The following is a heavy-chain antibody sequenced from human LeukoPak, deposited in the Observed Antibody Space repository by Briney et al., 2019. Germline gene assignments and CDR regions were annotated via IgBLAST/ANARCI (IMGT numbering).Heavy chain of an antibody. CDR2: ISGYNGNT. D-gene: IGHD6-19*01. V-gene: IGHV1-18*04. CDR1: SYTFNSYG. J-gene: IGHJ4*02. Sequence: GASVKVSCKASSYTFNSYGISWVRQAPGQGLEWMGWISGYNGNTNYAQKLQGRVTMTTDTSTSTAYMELRSLRSDDTAVYYCARDRMAVAAYFDYWGQGTLVIVSS. CDR3: ARDRMAVAAYFDY.